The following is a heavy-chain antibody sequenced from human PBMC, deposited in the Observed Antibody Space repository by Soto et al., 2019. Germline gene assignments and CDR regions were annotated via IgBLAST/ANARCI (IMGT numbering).Heavy chain of an antibody. J-gene: IGHJ4*02. D-gene: IGHD3-16*01. V-gene: IGHV3-9*01. CDR3: VKDIEPGGAAY. CDR2: LIWSTGNT. CDR1: GFTFSSYA. Sequence: PGGSLRLSCAASGFTFSSYAMSWVRQAPGKGLEWVSGLIWSTGNTGYADSVKGRFTISRDNAKNSLYLQMNSLRVEDTAFYYCVKDIEPGGAAYWGQGP.